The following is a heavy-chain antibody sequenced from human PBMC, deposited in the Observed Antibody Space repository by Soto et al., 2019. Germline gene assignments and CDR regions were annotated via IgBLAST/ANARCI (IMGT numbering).Heavy chain of an antibody. CDR3: ARDSSPDYGDYYFDY. CDR1: GFTFSSYA. CDR2: ISYDGSNK. Sequence: GGSLRLSCAASGFTFSSYAMHWVRQAPGKGLEWVAVISYDGSNKYYADSVKGRFTISRDNSKNTLYLQMNSLRAEDTAVYYCARDSSPDYGDYYFDYWGQGTLVTVSS. J-gene: IGHJ4*02. V-gene: IGHV3-30-3*01. D-gene: IGHD4-17*01.